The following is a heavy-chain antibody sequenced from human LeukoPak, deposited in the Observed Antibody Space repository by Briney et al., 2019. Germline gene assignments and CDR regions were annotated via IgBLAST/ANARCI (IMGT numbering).Heavy chain of an antibody. CDR3: ARFYSGYSYANLGGNWFDP. Sequence: PGGSLRLSCAASGFTFDDYGMSWVRQAPGKGLEWVSGINWNGGSTGYADSVKGRFTISRDNAKNSLYLQMNSLRAEDTALYYCARFYSGYSYANLGGNWFDPWGQGTLVTVSS. D-gene: IGHD5-18*01. CDR1: GFTFDDYG. CDR2: INWNGGST. J-gene: IGHJ5*02. V-gene: IGHV3-20*04.